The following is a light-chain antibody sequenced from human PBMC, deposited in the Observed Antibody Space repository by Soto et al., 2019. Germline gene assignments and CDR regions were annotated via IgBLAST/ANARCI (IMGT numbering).Light chain of an antibody. CDR3: QQRSNWPPEVT. V-gene: IGKV3-11*01. CDR2: DAS. Sequence: EIVLTQSPDTLSLSPGERATLSCRASQSVRSSLAWYQQKPGQAPRLLIYDASNRATDIPARFSGSGSGTDFTLTISSLEPEDFAAYYCQQRSNWPPEVTFGPGTKVDIK. CDR1: QSVRSS. J-gene: IGKJ3*01.